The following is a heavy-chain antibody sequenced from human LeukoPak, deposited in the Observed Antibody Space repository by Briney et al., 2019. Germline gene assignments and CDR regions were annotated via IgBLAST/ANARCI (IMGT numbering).Heavy chain of an antibody. CDR1: GGSISSYY. Sequence: PSETPSLTCTVSGGSISSYYWSWIRQPPGEGLEWIGYIYYSGSTNYNPSLKSRVTISVDTSKNQFSLKLSSVTAADTAVYYCARVAYSYGYWIDYWGQGTLVTVSS. V-gene: IGHV4-59*01. CDR2: IYYSGST. J-gene: IGHJ4*02. CDR3: ARVAYSYGYWIDY. D-gene: IGHD5-18*01.